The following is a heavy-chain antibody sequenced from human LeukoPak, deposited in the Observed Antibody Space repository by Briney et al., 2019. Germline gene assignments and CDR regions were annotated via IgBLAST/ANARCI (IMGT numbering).Heavy chain of an antibody. Sequence: GASVKVSCKASGYTFTSYGISWVRQAPGQGLEWMGWISAYNGNTNYAQKLQGRVTMTTDTSTSTAYMELRSLRSDDTAVYHCAREVPNYDFWSGYHYYFDYWGQGTLVTVSS. V-gene: IGHV1-18*01. CDR3: AREVPNYDFWSGYHYYFDY. CDR2: ISAYNGNT. D-gene: IGHD3-3*01. CDR1: GYTFTSYG. J-gene: IGHJ4*02.